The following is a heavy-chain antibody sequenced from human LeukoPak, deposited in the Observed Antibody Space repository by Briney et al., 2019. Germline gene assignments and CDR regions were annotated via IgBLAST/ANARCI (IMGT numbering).Heavy chain of an antibody. Sequence: GGSLRLSCAASGFTFSSYTMNWVRQAPGKGLEWVANIKQDGSEKYYVDSVKGRFTISRDNAKNSLYLQMNSLRAEDTAVYYCNGGGDAFDIWGQGTMVTVSS. CDR1: GFTFSSYT. V-gene: IGHV3-7*02. J-gene: IGHJ3*02. CDR2: IKQDGSEK. CDR3: NGGGDAFDI. D-gene: IGHD3-10*01.